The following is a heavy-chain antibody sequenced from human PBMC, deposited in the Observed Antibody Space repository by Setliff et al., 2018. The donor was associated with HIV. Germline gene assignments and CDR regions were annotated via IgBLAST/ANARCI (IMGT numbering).Heavy chain of an antibody. Sequence: ASVKGSCKASGNTSTRYYVHWVRQAPGQGLEWKGQINLNSGGTTYAQRLQGRVTMTWDTSISTAYMELSRLTSDDTAVYYCASSAISEYLQYYWGHGTLVTVSS. CDR2: INLNSGGT. D-gene: IGHD2-2*02. J-gene: IGHJ4*01. CDR3: ASSAISEYLQYY. V-gene: IGHV1-2*06. CDR1: GNTSTRYY.